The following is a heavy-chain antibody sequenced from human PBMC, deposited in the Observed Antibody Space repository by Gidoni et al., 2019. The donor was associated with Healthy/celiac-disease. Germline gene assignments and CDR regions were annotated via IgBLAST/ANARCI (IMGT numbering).Heavy chain of an antibody. J-gene: IGHJ4*02. D-gene: IGHD3-16*01. V-gene: IGHV3-30*18. CDR1: GFTFSSYG. CDR2: ISYDGSNK. CDR3: AKLGAGVDY. Sequence: QVQLVESGGGVVQPGRSLRRSCSASGFTFSSYGMHWVRQAPGKGLEWVAVISYDGSNKYYADSVKGRFTISRDNSKNTLYLQMNSLRAEDTAVYYCAKLGAGVDYWGQGTLVTVSS.